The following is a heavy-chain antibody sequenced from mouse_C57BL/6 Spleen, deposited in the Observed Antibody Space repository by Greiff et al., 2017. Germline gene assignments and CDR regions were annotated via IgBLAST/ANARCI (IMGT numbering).Heavy chain of an antibody. CDR3: TGASRRIWFAY. J-gene: IGHJ3*01. CDR2: IRNKAHYHAT. CDR1: GFTFSDSW. V-gene: IGHV6-6*01. Sequence: EVKLVESGGGLVQPGGSMKLSCAASGFTFSDSWMDWVRQSPEKGLEWVAEIRNKAHYHATYYAESVKGRFTISRNDATSSVYLQMHSLRAKAAGFYYCTGASRRIWFAYWGQGTLVTVSA.